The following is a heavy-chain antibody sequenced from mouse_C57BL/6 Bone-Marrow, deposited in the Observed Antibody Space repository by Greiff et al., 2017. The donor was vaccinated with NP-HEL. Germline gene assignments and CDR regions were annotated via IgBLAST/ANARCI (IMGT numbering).Heavy chain of an antibody. V-gene: IGHV1-55*01. CDR2: IYPGSGST. Sequence: QVQLQQPGAELVKPGASVKMSCKASGYTFTSYWITWVKQRPGQGLEWIGDIYPGSGSTNYNEKFKSKATLTVDTSSSTAYMQLSSLTSEDSAVYYCARDYYGSSYPFAYWGQGTLVTVSA. J-gene: IGHJ3*01. CDR1: GYTFTSYW. D-gene: IGHD1-1*01. CDR3: ARDYYGSSYPFAY.